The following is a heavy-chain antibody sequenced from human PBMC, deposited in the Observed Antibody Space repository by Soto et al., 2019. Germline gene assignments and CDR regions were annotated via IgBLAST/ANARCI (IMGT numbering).Heavy chain of an antibody. CDR3: AKLVTIAAAGTVDY. CDR2: ISGDGGST. CDR1: GFTFRDYY. V-gene: IGHV3-11*01. Sequence: QVQLVESGGGLVEPGGSLRLSCAASGFTFRDYYMTWIRQAPGKGLEWVSYISGDGGSTSYADSVKGRFTVSRDNARSSLFLQMTSLRAEDTAFYYCAKLVTIAAAGTVDYWGLGTLVTVSS. D-gene: IGHD6-13*01. J-gene: IGHJ4*02.